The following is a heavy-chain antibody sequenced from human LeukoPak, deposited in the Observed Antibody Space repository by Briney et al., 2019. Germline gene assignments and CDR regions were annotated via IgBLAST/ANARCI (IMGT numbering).Heavy chain of an antibody. CDR3: ARADDVVVVAATGVDY. J-gene: IGHJ4*02. Sequence: ASVKVSCKASGYTFTSYDINWVRQATGQGLEWMGWMNPNSGSTGYAQKFQGRVTMTRNTSISTAYMELSSLRSEDTAVYYCARADDVVVVAATGVDYWGQGTLVTVSS. D-gene: IGHD2-15*01. CDR2: MNPNSGST. V-gene: IGHV1-8*01. CDR1: GYTFTSYD.